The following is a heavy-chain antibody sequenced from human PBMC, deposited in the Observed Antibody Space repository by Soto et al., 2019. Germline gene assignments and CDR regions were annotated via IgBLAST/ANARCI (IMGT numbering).Heavy chain of an antibody. V-gene: IGHV3-43D*04. CDR3: AKSLYYYDSSPLDH. CDR2: TNSDGSDS. CDR1: VFGFDDYD. D-gene: IGHD3-22*01. J-gene: IGHJ4*02. Sequence: GTLRLSGAAAVFGFDDYDMHWVRQVPGKGLEWVSLTNSDGSDSYYMDSVKGRFTISRDNAKSTLYLQMDRLRPEDTALYFCAKSLYYYDSSPLDHWGQGTLVTVSS.